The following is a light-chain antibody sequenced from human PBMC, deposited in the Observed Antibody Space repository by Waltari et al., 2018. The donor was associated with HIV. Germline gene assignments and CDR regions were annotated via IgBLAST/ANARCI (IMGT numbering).Light chain of an antibody. CDR2: AAS. CDR3: QQSYSSPISDYNSPIT. V-gene: IGKV1-39*01. CDR1: QSISTY. J-gene: IGKJ5*01. Sequence: DIQMTQSPSSLSASIGDRVTITCRARQSISTYLNWYQQRPGKAPRLLIYAASSLQSGVPSRFSGSGSGTFFTLTIISLQAEDFATYYCQQSYSSPISDYNSPITFGQGTRLEIK.